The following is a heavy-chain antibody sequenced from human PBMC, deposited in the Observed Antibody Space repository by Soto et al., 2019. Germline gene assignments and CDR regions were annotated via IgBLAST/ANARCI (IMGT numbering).Heavy chain of an antibody. Sequence: ASVKVSCKASGYTFTRYSINWVRQAPGQGLEWVGWISNYNGDTKYAEKFQGRVTLTTDTSTTTTYMDLRSLTSDDTAVYFCARGDSTGSPTGWFDPWGQGTLVTVSS. CDR3: ARGDSTGSPTGWFDP. V-gene: IGHV1-18*04. CDR1: GYTFTRYS. CDR2: ISNYNGDT. J-gene: IGHJ5*02. D-gene: IGHD6-19*01.